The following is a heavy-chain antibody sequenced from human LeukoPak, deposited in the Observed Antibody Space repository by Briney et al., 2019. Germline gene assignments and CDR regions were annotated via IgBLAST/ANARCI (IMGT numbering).Heavy chain of an antibody. J-gene: IGHJ6*02. Sequence: SVKGRFTISRDNSKNTLYLQMDSLRAEDTAVYYCARDLYSSSWYPSTLLHYYYGMDVWGQGTTVTVSS. D-gene: IGHD6-13*01. CDR3: ARDLYSSSWYPSTLLHYYYGMDV. V-gene: IGHV3-30*07.